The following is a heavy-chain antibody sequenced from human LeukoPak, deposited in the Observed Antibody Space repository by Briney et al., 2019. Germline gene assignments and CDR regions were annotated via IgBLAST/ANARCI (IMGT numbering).Heavy chain of an antibody. CDR1: SGSINFYY. Sequence: SETLSLTCTVSSGSINFYYWSWIRQTPGKGLEWIGYIYYRGSTNYNPSLKSQVTISVDTPKNQFSLNLSSVTAADTAIYYCARTTGNYGYYFDYWGQGAQVTVSS. D-gene: IGHD1-7*01. CDR3: ARTTGNYGYYFDY. V-gene: IGHV4-59*01. CDR2: IYYRGST. J-gene: IGHJ4*02.